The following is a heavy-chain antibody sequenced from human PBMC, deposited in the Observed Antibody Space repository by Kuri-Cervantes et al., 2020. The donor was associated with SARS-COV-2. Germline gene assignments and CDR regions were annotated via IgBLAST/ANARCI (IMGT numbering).Heavy chain of an antibody. CDR3: AASLLYRIYYYYGMDV. CDR2: IVVGSGNT. Sequence: SVPDSCQASGFTFTSSAVQWVRQARGQRIEWVGWIVVGSGNTNYAQKFQERVAITRDMSTSTAYMELSSLRSADTAVYYCAASLLYRIYYYYGMDVWGQGTTVTVSS. V-gene: IGHV1-58*01. CDR1: GFTFTSSA. J-gene: IGHJ6*02. D-gene: IGHD1-26*01.